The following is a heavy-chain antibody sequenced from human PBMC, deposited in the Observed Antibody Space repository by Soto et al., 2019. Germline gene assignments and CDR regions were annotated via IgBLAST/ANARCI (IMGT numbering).Heavy chain of an antibody. CDR2: IYYSGST. V-gene: IGHV4-39*01. CDR1: GGSISSSSYY. J-gene: IGHJ5*02. Sequence: PSETLSLTCTVSGGSISSSSYYWGWIRQPPGKGLEWIGSIYYSGSTYYNPSLKSRVTISVDTSKNQFSLKLSSVTAADTAVYYCARVGVYYDSSGTAGTNWFDPWGQGTLVTVS. CDR3: ARVGVYYDSSGTAGTNWFDP. D-gene: IGHD3-22*01.